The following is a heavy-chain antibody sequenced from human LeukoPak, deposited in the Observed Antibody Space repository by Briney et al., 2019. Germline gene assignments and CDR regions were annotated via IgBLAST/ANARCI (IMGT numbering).Heavy chain of an antibody. J-gene: IGHJ4*02. CDR3: ARAVVTYYFGY. CDR2: IYYSGST. Sequence: SETLSLTCTVSGGSISSGDYYWTWIRQPPGKGLEWIGSIYYSGSTYYNPSLKSRVTISVDTSKNQFSLKLSSVTAADTAVYYCARAVVTYYFGYWGQGTLVTVSS. V-gene: IGHV4-39*07. CDR1: GGSISSGDYY. D-gene: IGHD3-22*01.